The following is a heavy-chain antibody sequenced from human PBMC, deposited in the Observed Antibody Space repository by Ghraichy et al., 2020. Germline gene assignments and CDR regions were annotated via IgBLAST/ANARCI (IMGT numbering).Heavy chain of an antibody. V-gene: IGHV3-11*01. J-gene: IGHJ4*02. CDR1: GFTFSDYY. CDR3: ARDTNIAIAGPGFDH. CDR2: IDTSSRMI. Sequence: GESLNISCTASGFTFSDYYMSWIRQAPGKGLEWVSYIDTSSRMIYYADSVKGRFTISRDNAKNSLYLQMNSLRAEDTGVYYCARDTNIAIAGPGFDHWGQGTLVTVSS. D-gene: IGHD6-13*01.